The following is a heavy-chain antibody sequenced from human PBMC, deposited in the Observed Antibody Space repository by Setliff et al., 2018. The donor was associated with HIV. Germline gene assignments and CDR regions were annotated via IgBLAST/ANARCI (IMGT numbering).Heavy chain of an antibody. CDR1: GHTFSNSD. J-gene: IGHJ6*04. CDR2: MNPNSGVT. Sequence: ASVKVSCKASGHTFSNSDIHWVRRATGQGLEWMGWMNPNSGVTGYALKFHDRVTMTGDTSISTAYLELRSLTSEDTAVYYCSSGKGVGGVVITDGLDVWGKGTTVTVSS. CDR3: SSGKGVGGVVITDGLDV. V-gene: IGHV1-8*02. D-gene: IGHD3-10*01.